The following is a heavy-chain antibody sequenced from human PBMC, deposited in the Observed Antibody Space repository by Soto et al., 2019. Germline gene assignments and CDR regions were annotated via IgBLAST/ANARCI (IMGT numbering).Heavy chain of an antibody. Sequence: VASVKVSCKASGYTFTSYGISWVRQAPGQGLEWMGWISAYNGNTNYAQKLQGRVTMTTDTSTSTAYMELRSLRSDDTAVYYCARDQTLGWFGELLFSSFFDYWG. V-gene: IGHV1-18*01. D-gene: IGHD3-10*01. CDR2: ISAYNGNT. J-gene: IGHJ4*01. CDR3: ARDQTLGWFGELLFSSFFDY. CDR1: GYTFTSYG.